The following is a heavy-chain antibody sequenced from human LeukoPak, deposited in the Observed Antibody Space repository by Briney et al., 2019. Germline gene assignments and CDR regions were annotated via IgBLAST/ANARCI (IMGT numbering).Heavy chain of an antibody. CDR2: IYSGGST. CDR1: EFSVGSNY. V-gene: IGHV3-66*01. Sequence: GGSLRLSCAASEFSVGSNYMTWVRQAPGKGLEWVSLIYSGGSTYYADSVKGRFTISRDNSKNTLYLQMNSLRVEDTAVYYCVREVPGTWGGFDYWGQGALVTVSS. D-gene: IGHD6-19*01. J-gene: IGHJ4*02. CDR3: VREVPGTWGGFDY.